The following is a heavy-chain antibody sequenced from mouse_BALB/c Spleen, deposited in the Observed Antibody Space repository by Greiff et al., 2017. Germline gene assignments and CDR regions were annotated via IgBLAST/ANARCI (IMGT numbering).Heavy chain of an antibody. CDR3: ARGAYGIREFAY. D-gene: IGHD2-1*01. CDR2: ISCYNRAT. CDR1: GYSFTGYY. V-gene: IGHV1-42*01. J-gene: IGHJ3*01. Sequence: VHVKQSGPELVNPVASVKISCKASGYSFTGYYIHWVKQGPRKSLEWIGYISCYNRATSYNQKFKCKAIFTVDKSSSTAYMQFNSLTSEDSAVYYCARGAYGIREFAYWGQGTLVTVSA.